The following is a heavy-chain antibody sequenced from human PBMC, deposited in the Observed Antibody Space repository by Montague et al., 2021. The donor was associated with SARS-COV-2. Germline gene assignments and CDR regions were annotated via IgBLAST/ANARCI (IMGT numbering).Heavy chain of an antibody. Sequence: TLSLTCTVSGRSISSGGYYWSWIRQHPGKGLEWIGYIYYSGSTYCNPSLKSRVTISLDTSKNQFSLKLSSVTAADTAVYYCAREFNKEYTGAFDIWGQGTMVTVSS. V-gene: IGHV4-31*03. D-gene: IGHD1-14*01. J-gene: IGHJ3*02. CDR2: IYYSGST. CDR3: AREFNKEYTGAFDI. CDR1: GRSISSGGYY.